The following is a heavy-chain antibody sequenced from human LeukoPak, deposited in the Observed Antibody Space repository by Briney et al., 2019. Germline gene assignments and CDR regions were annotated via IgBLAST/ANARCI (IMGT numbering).Heavy chain of an antibody. D-gene: IGHD3-22*01. Sequence: GGSLRLSCAASGFTFSSYSMNWVRQAPGKGLEWVSSISSSSSYIYYADSVKGRFTISRDNAKNSLYLQMNSLRAEDTAVYYCATTYCYDSSGYYYVHHFDYWGQGTLVTVSS. J-gene: IGHJ4*02. CDR2: ISSSSSYI. CDR3: ATTYCYDSSGYYYVHHFDY. CDR1: GFTFSSYS. V-gene: IGHV3-21*01.